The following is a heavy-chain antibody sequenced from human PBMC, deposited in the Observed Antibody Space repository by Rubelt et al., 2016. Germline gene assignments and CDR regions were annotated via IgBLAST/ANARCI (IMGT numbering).Heavy chain of an antibody. Sequence: QLQLQESGPGLVKPSEILSLTCAVFTGSISSDIYHWGWVRQPPGKGLEWIGKIYYSGSTNYNPSLKSRVTISVDMSKNHFSLILSPVTAADTAVYYCARGGLWFDSWGQGTLVSVSS. CDR3: ARGGLWFDS. V-gene: IGHV4-39*07. CDR1: TGSISSDIYH. D-gene: IGHD3/OR15-3a*01. J-gene: IGHJ5*01. CDR2: IYYSGST.